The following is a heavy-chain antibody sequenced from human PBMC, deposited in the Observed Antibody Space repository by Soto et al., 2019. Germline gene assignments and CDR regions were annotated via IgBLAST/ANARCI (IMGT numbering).Heavy chain of an antibody. CDR1: GFTFDTYA. CDR3: AKELTSTYHPTDY. CDR2: ISGSAGST. Sequence: GGSLRLSCAASGFTFDTYALSWVRQAPGKGLEWVASISGSAGSTYYADSVKGRFTISRDNFRSTLYLQMNSLTVEDTAIYYCAKELTSTYHPTDYWGQGTLVTVSS. V-gene: IGHV3-23*01. D-gene: IGHD2-2*01. J-gene: IGHJ4*01.